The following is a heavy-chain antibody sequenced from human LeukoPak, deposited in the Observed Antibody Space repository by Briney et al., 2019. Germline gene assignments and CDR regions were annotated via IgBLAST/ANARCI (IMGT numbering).Heavy chain of an antibody. J-gene: IGHJ6*04. CDR2: ISGSGGIT. CDR3: AELVITMTGGV. Sequence: PGGSLRLSCAASGFTFSSYGMSWVRQAPGKGLEWVSVISGSGGITYYADSVEGRFTISRDNAKNSLYLQMNSLRAEDTAVYYCAELVITMTGGVWGKGTTVTISS. CDR1: GFTFSSYG. V-gene: IGHV3-23*01. D-gene: IGHD3-10*02.